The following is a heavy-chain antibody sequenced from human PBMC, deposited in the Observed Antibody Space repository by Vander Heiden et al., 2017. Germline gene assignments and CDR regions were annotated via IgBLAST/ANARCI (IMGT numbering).Heavy chain of an antibody. Sequence: QVHLQESRQVLVEPSETLSLTCTVSGGSISNYYWCWIRQPAGKRHEWIGLIHTSGSTNFHPSLRSRVTMSVDTSKNQCSLEQSAVTAPDTAVYFCASHLYRGDAYKRYFDYWGQGILVSV. D-gene: IGHD1-1*01. V-gene: IGHV4-4*07. CDR1: GGSISNYY. CDR3: ASHLYRGDAYKRYFDY. CDR2: IHTSGST. J-gene: IGHJ4*02.